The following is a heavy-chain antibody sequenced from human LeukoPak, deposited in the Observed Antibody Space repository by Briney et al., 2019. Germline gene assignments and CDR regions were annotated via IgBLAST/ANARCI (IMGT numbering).Heavy chain of an antibody. J-gene: IGHJ2*01. V-gene: IGHV4-30-2*01. CDR1: GGSISSGGYY. D-gene: IGHD3-9*01. CDR3: AREGGDLRYPQDL. CDR2: IYHSGST. Sequence: PSETLSLTCTVSGGSISSGGYYWSWIRQPPGKGLEWIGYIYHSGSTYYNPSLKSRVTISVDRSKNQSSLKLSSVTAADTAVYYCAREGGDLRYPQDLWGRGTLVTVSS.